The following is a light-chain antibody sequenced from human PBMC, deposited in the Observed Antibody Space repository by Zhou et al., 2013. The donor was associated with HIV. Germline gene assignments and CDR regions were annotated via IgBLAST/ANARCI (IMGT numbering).Light chain of an antibody. Sequence: EIVMTQSPATLSVSPGERATLSCRASQSVSSNLAWYQRKPGQAPRLLIYGTSTRATGIPARFSGSGSGTDYTLTISSLQPEDFATYYCQQAHSFPYTFGQGTKLETK. CDR2: GTS. CDR1: QSVSSN. CDR3: QQAHSFPYT. J-gene: IGKJ2*01. V-gene: IGKV3-15*01.